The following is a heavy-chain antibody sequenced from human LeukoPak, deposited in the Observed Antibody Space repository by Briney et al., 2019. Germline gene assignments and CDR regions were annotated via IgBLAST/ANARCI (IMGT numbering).Heavy chain of an antibody. CDR1: GGSISSGSYY. J-gene: IGHJ5*02. CDR3: ARVDSSGSPKAHH. V-gene: IGHV4-61*02. CDR2: IYTSGST. Sequence: PSETLSLTCTVSGGSISSGSYYWSWIRQPAGKGLEWIGRIYTSGSTNYNPSLKSRVTISVDTSKNQFSLKLSSVTAADTAVYYCARVDSSGSPKAHHWGQGTLVTVSS. D-gene: IGHD3-22*01.